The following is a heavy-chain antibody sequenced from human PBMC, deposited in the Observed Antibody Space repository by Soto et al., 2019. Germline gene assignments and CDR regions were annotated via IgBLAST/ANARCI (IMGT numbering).Heavy chain of an antibody. CDR3: ARSGDSYGDIDY. CDR2: IIPIFGTA. D-gene: IGHD4-17*01. V-gene: IGHV1-69*13. CDR1: GGTFSSYA. Sequence: SVKVSCKASGGTFSSYAISWVRQAPGQGLEWMGGIIPIFGTANYAQKFQGRVTITADESTSTAYMELSSLRSEDTAVYYCARSGDSYGDIDYWGQGTLVTVSS. J-gene: IGHJ4*02.